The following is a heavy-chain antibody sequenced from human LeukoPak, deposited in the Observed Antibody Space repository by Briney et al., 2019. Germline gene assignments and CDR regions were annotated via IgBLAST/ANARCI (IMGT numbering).Heavy chain of an antibody. CDR2: INPSGGST. Sequence: ASVKVSCKASGYTFTSYYMHWVRQAPGQGLEWMGIINPSGGSTSYAQKFQGRVTMTRDTSTSTVYMEVSSLRSEDTAVYYCARKVYASNDYYYEYYLDYWGQGTLVTVSS. V-gene: IGHV1-46*01. CDR1: GYTFTSYY. CDR3: ARKVYASNDYYYEYYLDY. D-gene: IGHD3-22*01. J-gene: IGHJ4*02.